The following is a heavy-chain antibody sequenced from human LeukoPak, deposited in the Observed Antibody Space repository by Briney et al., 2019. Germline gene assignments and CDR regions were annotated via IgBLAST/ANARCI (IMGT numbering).Heavy chain of an antibody. V-gene: IGHV4-38-2*01. CDR1: CYSISSGYY. CDR2: IYHSGST. J-gene: IGHJ4*02. D-gene: IGHD5-24*01. Sequence: PSETLSLTCAVSCYSISSGYYWGWIRQPPGKGLEWIGSIYHSGSTYYNPSLKSRVTISVDTSKNQFSLKLSSVTAADTAVYYCARSPERWLQLLIDYWGQGTLVTVSS. CDR3: ARSPERWLQLLIDY.